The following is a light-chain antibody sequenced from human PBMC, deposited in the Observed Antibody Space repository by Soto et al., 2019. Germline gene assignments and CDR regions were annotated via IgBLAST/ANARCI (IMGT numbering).Light chain of an antibody. Sequence: QSVLTQPASVSGSPGQSVTISCTGTSSDFGSYNFVSWYQHHPGTVPKVIIYETSKRPSGVSDRFSGSKSGNTASLTISGLQAEDEADYYCFSFTSTHTHVFGSGTKVTV. CDR3: FSFTSTHTHV. J-gene: IGLJ1*01. CDR1: SSDFGSYNF. CDR2: ETS. V-gene: IGLV2-23*01.